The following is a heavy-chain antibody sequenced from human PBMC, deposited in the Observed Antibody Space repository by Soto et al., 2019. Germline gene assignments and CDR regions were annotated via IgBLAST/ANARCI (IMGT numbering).Heavy chain of an antibody. CDR1: GGSVSSGSYY. V-gene: IGHV4-61*01. J-gene: IGHJ6*02. D-gene: IGHD3-22*01. Sequence: PSETLSRTCTVSGGSVSSGSYYLRWIRQPPGKGLEWIGYLYYSASTNYNPSLKSRVTVAVDTSKNQFSLKLSSVTAADTAVYYCARGQGSYDMEYGMDVWGQGTTVTVSS. CDR2: LYYSAST. CDR3: ARGQGSYDMEYGMDV.